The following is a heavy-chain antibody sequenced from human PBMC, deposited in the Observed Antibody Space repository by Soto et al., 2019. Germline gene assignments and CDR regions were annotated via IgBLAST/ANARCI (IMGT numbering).Heavy chain of an antibody. J-gene: IGHJ4*02. CDR1: GYTFTGYY. D-gene: IGHD5-18*01. CDR3: ARVDTAMVIWGIFDY. Sequence: GASVKVSCKASGYTFTGYYMHWVRQAPGQGLEWMGWINPNSGGTNYAQKFQGWVTMTRDTSISTAYMELSRLRSDDTAVYYCARVDTAMVIWGIFDYWGQGTLVTVSS. CDR2: INPNSGGT. V-gene: IGHV1-2*04.